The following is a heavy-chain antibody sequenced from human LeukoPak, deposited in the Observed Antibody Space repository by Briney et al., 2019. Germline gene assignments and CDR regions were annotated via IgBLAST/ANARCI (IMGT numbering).Heavy chain of an antibody. Sequence: GGSLRLSCAASGFTFSSYSMNWVRQAPGKGLEWVSSISSSSSYIYYADSVKGRFTISRDNAKNSLYLQMNSLRAEGTAAYYCARDLVSGTMGYWGQGTLVTVSS. CDR1: GFTFSSYS. J-gene: IGHJ4*02. CDR3: ARDLVSGTMGY. CDR2: ISSSSSYI. V-gene: IGHV3-21*01. D-gene: IGHD3-10*01.